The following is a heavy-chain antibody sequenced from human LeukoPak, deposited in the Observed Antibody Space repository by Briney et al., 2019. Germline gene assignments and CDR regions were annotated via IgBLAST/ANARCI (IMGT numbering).Heavy chain of an antibody. Sequence: GGSLRLSCAASGFTFSKYWMSWVRQAPGKGLEWVANINQDGSETYYVDSVEGRFTISRDNSKNTLYLQMNSLRAEDTAVYYCAKDQYSGSCFDYWGQGTLVTVSS. D-gene: IGHD1-26*01. CDR2: INQDGSET. CDR1: GFTFSKYW. J-gene: IGHJ4*02. V-gene: IGHV3-7*03. CDR3: AKDQYSGSCFDY.